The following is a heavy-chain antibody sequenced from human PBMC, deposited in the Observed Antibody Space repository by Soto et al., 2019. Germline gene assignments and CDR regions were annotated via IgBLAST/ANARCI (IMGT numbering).Heavy chain of an antibody. CDR2: FNSDGSST. Sequence: PGGSLRLSCVASGFTFSSYWMHWVRQAPGKGLVWVSRFNSDGSSTSYADSVKGRFTISRDNAKNTLYLQMNSLRAEDTAVYYCARGGEDYYGLDVWGQGTTVTVSS. J-gene: IGHJ6*01. CDR1: GFTFSSYW. D-gene: IGHD2-21*01. V-gene: IGHV3-74*01. CDR3: ARGGEDYYGLDV.